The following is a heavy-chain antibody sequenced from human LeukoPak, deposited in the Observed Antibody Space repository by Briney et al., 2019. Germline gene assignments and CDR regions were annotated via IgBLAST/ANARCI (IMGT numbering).Heavy chain of an antibody. Sequence: GGSLRLSCAASGFTFSSYAMSWVRQAPGKGLEWVSVISGSGGNTYYADSVKGRFTISRDNSKNTLYLQLNSLRAEDTAVYYCAREGSSGWYVIGYWGQGTLVTVSS. J-gene: IGHJ4*02. V-gene: IGHV3-23*01. D-gene: IGHD6-19*01. CDR1: GFTFSSYA. CDR3: AREGSSGWYVIGY. CDR2: ISGSGGNT.